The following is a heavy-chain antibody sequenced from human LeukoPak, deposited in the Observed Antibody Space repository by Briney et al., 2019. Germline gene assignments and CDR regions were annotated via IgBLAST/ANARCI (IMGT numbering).Heavy chain of an antibody. Sequence: PSETLSLTCTVSGCSISSGGYYWSWIRQHPGKGLEWIGYIYYSGSTYYNPSLKRRVTISVDTSKNQFSLKLSSVTAADTAVYYCARSITMVRGRNWFDPWGQGTLVTVSS. J-gene: IGHJ5*02. CDR1: GCSISSGGYY. CDR2: IYYSGST. CDR3: ARSITMVRGRNWFDP. D-gene: IGHD3-10*01. V-gene: IGHV4-31*03.